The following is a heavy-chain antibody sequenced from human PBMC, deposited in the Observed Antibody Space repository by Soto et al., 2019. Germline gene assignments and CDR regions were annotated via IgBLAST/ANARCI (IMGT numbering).Heavy chain of an antibody. CDR2: ISGSGGST. D-gene: IGHD5-18*01. V-gene: IGHV3-23*01. J-gene: IGHJ6*02. CDR1: GFTFSSYA. CDR3: AKDNRNGYSYGPDYYYGMDV. Sequence: SLRLSCAASGFTFSSYAMSWVRQAPGKGLEWVSAISGSGGSTYYADSVKGRFTISRDNSKNTLYLQMNSLRAEDTAVYYCAKDNRNGYSYGPDYYYGMDVWGQGTTVTVSS.